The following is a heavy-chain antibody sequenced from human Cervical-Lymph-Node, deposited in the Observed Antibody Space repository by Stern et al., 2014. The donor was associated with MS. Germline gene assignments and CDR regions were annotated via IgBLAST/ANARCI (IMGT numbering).Heavy chain of an antibody. CDR2: ISYDGSNK. Sequence: QVQLVQSGGGVVQPGRSLRLSCAASGFTFTTFAMHWVRQAPGKGLEWVGLISYDGSNKYYPDSVKGRFAISRDNSKNALYLQMNSLRAEDTAVYRCAREGYSGRLPPGLDSWGQGSLVTVSS. CDR1: GFTFTTFA. CDR3: AREGYSGRLPPGLDS. V-gene: IGHV3-30*09. D-gene: IGHD1-26*01. J-gene: IGHJ4*02.